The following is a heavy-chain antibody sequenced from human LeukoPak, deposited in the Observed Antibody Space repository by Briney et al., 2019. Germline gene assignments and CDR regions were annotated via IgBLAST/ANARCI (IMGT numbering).Heavy chain of an antibody. CDR2: IYYSGGT. CDR3: ARGAQYYYDSIRDPRTRFDP. V-gene: IGHV4-39*07. D-gene: IGHD3-22*01. Sequence: PSETLSLTCTVSGGSISSSSYYWGWIRQPPGKGLEWIGSIYYSGGTYYNPSLKSRVTISVDTSKNQFSLKLSSVTAADTAVYYCARGAQYYYDSIRDPRTRFDPWGQGTLVTVSS. J-gene: IGHJ5*02. CDR1: GGSISSSSYY.